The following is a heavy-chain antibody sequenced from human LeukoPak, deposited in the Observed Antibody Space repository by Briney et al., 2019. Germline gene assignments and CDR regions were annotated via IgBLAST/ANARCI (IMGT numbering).Heavy chain of an antibody. CDR3: ARDRDFWSGKSFDY. D-gene: IGHD3-3*01. CDR1: GGSFSGYY. Sequence: PSETLSLTCAVYGGSFSGYYWSWIRQPPGKGLEWIGSIYHSGSTYYNPSLKSRVTISVDTSKNQFSLKLSSVTAADTAVYYCARDRDFWSGKSFDYWGQGTLVTVSS. CDR2: IYHSGST. J-gene: IGHJ4*02. V-gene: IGHV4-34*01.